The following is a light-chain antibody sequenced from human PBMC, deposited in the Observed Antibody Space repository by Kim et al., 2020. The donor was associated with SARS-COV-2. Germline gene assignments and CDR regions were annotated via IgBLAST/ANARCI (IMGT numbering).Light chain of an antibody. CDR1: GGSIASNY. Sequence: GRPVTISCPRTGGSIASNYVQWYQRRPGSAPIAVIYEDDRRPSGVPDRFSGSIDSSSNSASLAISGLQTEDEADYFCQSFDGHNWVFGGGTQLTVL. J-gene: IGLJ3*02. CDR2: EDD. CDR3: QSFDGHNWV. V-gene: IGLV6-57*03.